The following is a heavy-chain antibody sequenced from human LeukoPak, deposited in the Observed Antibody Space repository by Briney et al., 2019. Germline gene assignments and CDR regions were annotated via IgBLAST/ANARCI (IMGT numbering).Heavy chain of an antibody. CDR1: GGSISSSSYY. CDR2: IYYSGST. CDR3: ARASYYYGSGSGPRFDP. V-gene: IGHV4-39*07. D-gene: IGHD3-10*01. J-gene: IGHJ5*02. Sequence: SETLSLTCTVFGGSISSSSYYWGWIRQPPGKGLEWIGSIYYSGSTYYNPSLKSRVTISVDTSKNQFSLKLSSVTAADTAVYYCARASYYYGSGSGPRFDPWGQGTLVTVSS.